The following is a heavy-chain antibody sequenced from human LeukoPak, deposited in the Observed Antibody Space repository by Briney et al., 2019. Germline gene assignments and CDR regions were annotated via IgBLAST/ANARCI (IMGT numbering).Heavy chain of an antibody. CDR1: GYSISSSYY. D-gene: IGHD3-22*01. CDR2: IYHIGST. J-gene: IGHJ4*02. V-gene: IGHV4-38-2*02. Sequence: SETLSLTCAVSGYSISSSYYWGWIRQPPGKGLEWIGSIYHIGSTYYNPSLKSRVTISVDTSKNQSSLKLSSVTATDTAVYYCARDRRYESSGYTGEDFDYWGQGTLVTVSS. CDR3: ARDRRYESSGYTGEDFDY.